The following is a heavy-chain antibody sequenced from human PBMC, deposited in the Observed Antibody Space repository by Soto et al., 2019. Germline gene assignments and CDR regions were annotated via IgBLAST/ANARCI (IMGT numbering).Heavy chain of an antibody. CDR2: ISSSGSAI. J-gene: IGHJ6*02. V-gene: IGHV3-48*03. CDR3: ARVERGYSYGIHYYYYGMDV. Sequence: EVQLVESGGGLVQPGGSLRLSCAASGFTFSSYEMNWVRQAPGKGLEWVSYISSSGSAIYYADSVKGRFTISRDNAKNSLYLQMNSLRAEDTAVYYCARVERGYSYGIHYYYYGMDVWGQGTTVTVSS. CDR1: GFTFSSYE. D-gene: IGHD5-18*01.